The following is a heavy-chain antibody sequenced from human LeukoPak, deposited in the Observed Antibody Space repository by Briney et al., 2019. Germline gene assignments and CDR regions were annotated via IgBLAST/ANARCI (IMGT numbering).Heavy chain of an antibody. D-gene: IGHD2-2*02. CDR2: IYYSGTT. Sequence: SQTLSLTCTVSGGSISSGGYYWSWIRQHPGKGLEGIGCIYYSGTTYYNPSLKSRVAISVDTSKNQFSLKLSSVTAADTAVYYCARTGTVVVPAAIWGQGTLVTVSS. CDR3: ARTGTVVVPAAI. CDR1: GGSISSGGYY. V-gene: IGHV4-31*03. J-gene: IGHJ4*02.